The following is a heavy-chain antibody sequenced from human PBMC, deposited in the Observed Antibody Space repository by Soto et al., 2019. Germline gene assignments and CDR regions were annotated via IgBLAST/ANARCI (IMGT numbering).Heavy chain of an antibody. CDR1: GYTFTTYG. J-gene: IGHJ6*02. Sequence: EASVKVSCKASGYTFTTYGISWVRQAPGQGLEWMGWISGYNGHTKYAQKFQGRVTMTTDTSTSTAYMDLRSLRSDDTAVYYCAREGEMPYYYYGLDVWGQGTTVTVSS. D-gene: IGHD3-16*01. V-gene: IGHV1-18*01. CDR2: ISGYNGHT. CDR3: AREGEMPYYYYGLDV.